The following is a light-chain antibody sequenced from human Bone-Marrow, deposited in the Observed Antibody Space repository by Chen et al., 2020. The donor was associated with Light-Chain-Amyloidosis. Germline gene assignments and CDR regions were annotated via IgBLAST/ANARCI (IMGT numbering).Light chain of an antibody. Sequence: SYVLTQPSSVSVAPGQTAIIACGGNNIGSTSVHWYQQTPGQAPLLVVYDDSDRPSGIPERLSGSNSGNTATLTISRVEAGDEADYYCQVWDRSSDRPVFGGGTKLTVL. V-gene: IGLV3-21*02. CDR1: NIGSTS. CDR3: QVWDRSSDRPV. CDR2: DDS. J-gene: IGLJ3*02.